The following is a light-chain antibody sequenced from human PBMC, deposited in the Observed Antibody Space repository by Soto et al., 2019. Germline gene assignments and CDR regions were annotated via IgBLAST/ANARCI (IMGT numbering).Light chain of an antibody. Sequence: ETMMTQSPDTLSVSPGERATLSCRASQSVRSNLAWYQQKPGQSPRLLIYGASTRAAGIPARFSGSGSGTQFTLTISSLQSEDFAVYYCQQYNNWPPAWTFGQGTKVE. J-gene: IGKJ1*01. CDR3: QQYNNWPPAWT. CDR2: GAS. CDR1: QSVRSN. V-gene: IGKV3-15*01.